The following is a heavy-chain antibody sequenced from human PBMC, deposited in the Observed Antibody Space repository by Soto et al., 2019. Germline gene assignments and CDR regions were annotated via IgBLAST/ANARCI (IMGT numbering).Heavy chain of an antibody. D-gene: IGHD6-13*01. CDR3: ARATGVAAASYYCDGMDV. V-gene: IGHV1-18*01. J-gene: IGHJ6*02. Sequence: QVQLVQSGAEVKKPGASVKVSCKASGYTFTSYGISWVRQAPGQGLEWMGWISAYNGNTNYAQKLQDRVTMTTDTTTSTAYMELRSLRSDDTAVYYCARATGVAAASYYCDGMDVWGQGTTVTVSS. CDR2: ISAYNGNT. CDR1: GYTFTSYG.